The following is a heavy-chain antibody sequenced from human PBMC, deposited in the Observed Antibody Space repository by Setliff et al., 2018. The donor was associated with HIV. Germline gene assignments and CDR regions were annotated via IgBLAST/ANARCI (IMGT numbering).Heavy chain of an antibody. CDR1: GYTFTSYG. CDR3: ARSGPQTTCYFDRSGYSHNY. J-gene: IGHJ4*02. D-gene: IGHD3-22*01. V-gene: IGHV1-18*01. Sequence: GASVKVSCKASGYTFTSYGISWVRQAHGQGLEWMGWISAYNGNTIYAQKVQGRVTMTTDTSTSTAYRELRSLRSDDTAVYYCARSGPQTTCYFDRSGYSHNYWGQGTLVTVSS. CDR2: ISAYNGNT.